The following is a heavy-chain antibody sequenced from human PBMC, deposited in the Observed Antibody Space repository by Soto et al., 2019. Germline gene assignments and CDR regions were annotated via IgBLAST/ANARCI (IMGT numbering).Heavy chain of an antibody. CDR2: IRSKANSYAT. CDR1: GFTFSGSA. V-gene: IGHV3-73*01. Sequence: GSLRLSCAASGFTFSGSAMHWVRQASGKGLEWVGRIRSKANSYATAYAASVKGRFTISRDDSKNTAYLQMNSLKTEDTAVYYCTTGAVSSSWGYWGQGTLVTVSS. D-gene: IGHD6-13*01. J-gene: IGHJ4*02. CDR3: TTGAVSSSWGY.